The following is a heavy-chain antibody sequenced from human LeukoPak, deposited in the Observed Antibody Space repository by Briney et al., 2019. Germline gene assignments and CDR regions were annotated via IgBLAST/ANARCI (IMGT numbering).Heavy chain of an antibody. CDR3: AKTNGYYDY. CDR2: ISGSGDNT. J-gene: IGHJ4*02. CDR1: GFTFSGFA. V-gene: IGHV3-23*01. D-gene: IGHD3-22*01. Sequence: PGGSLRLSCAASGFTFSGFAMSWVRRTPGKGLEWVSGISGSGDNTLYADSVKGRFTISRDNSKNTLYLEMNSLRAEDTAIYYCAKTNGYYDYWGQGTLVTVPS.